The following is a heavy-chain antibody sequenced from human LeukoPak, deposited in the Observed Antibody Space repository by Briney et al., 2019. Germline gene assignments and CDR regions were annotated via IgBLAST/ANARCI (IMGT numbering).Heavy chain of an antibody. Sequence: ASVKVSCKASGYTFTGYYIHWVRQAPGQGLEWMGWINPNSGGTNYAQKLQGRVTMTRDTSISTAYMELNRLRSDDTAVYYCARGRRSWYSFDYWGQGTLVTVSS. J-gene: IGHJ4*02. D-gene: IGHD6-13*01. V-gene: IGHV1-2*02. CDR1: GYTFTGYY. CDR2: INPNSGGT. CDR3: ARGRRSWYSFDY.